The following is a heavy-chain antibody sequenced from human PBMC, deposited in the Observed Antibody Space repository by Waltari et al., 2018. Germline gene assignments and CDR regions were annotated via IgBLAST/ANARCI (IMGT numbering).Heavy chain of an antibody. Sequence: QLQLHESGPGMVKPSETLSVTCTVSGGAMTSDKYYWGWIRQPPGKGLEWIAVFSYIGTAYDKASLKSRVLRSVATANNQFSLDLTSVTAADTAVYFCVRQVRTGYSSGWPDYWGQGALVTVSS. CDR1: GGAMTSDKYY. CDR2: FSYIGTA. J-gene: IGHJ4*02. D-gene: IGHD6-25*01. V-gene: IGHV4-39*01. CDR3: VRQVRTGYSSGWPDY.